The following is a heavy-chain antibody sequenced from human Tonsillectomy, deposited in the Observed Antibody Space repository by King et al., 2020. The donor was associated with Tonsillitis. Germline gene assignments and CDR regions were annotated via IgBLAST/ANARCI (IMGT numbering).Heavy chain of an antibody. J-gene: IGHJ4*02. CDR3: AIGGNSDFDY. D-gene: IGHD4-23*01. V-gene: IGHV3-23*04. CDR2: ISRRCVYI. CDR1: GVTFSSSA. Sequence: VQLVESGGGLVQPGGSLRLSCAASGVTFSSSAVSWVRQAPGMGLEWVSNISRRCVYIYYADSVKGRFTISRDNSKNTVYVQMNTLGADDTAVYYCAIGGNSDFDYWGQGTLVTVSS.